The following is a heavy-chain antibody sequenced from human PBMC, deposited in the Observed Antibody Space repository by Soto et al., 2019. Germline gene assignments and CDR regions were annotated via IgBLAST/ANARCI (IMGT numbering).Heavy chain of an antibody. CDR2: ISHDGSNK. D-gene: IGHD5-12*01. V-gene: IGHV3-30*03. CDR3: APDLDRVYDRIS. Sequence: GGSWRRSFAASGFTFSSYGMHWVRQAPGQVLEWVTVISHDGSNKYYADSVRGRFTISRDNSENTLYLQMNRLRSVHTAVYYCAPDLDRVYDRISWAQGTLDTVSS. J-gene: IGHJ5*02. CDR1: GFTFSSYG.